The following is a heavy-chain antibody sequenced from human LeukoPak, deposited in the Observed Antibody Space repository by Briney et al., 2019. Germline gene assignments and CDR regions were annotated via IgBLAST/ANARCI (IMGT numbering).Heavy chain of an antibody. CDR1: GYTFTSYD. Sequence: ASVKVSCKASGYTFTSYDINWVRQATGQGLEWMGWMNPNSGNTGYAQKFQGRVTISRNTSISTAYMELSSLRSEDTAVYYCARGGRYFDWLFLGGFSYYYYMDVWGKGTTVTVSS. D-gene: IGHD3-9*01. V-gene: IGHV1-8*03. J-gene: IGHJ6*03. CDR3: ARGGRYFDWLFLGGFSYYYYMDV. CDR2: MNPNSGNT.